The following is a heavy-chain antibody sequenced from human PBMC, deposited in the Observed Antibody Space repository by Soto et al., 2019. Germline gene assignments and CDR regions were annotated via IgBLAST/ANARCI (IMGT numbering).Heavy chain of an antibody. D-gene: IGHD2-15*01. CDR3: ARDSPDCSGGSCYSSHYYYYMDV. CDR1: GGSISSYY. CDR2: IYYSGST. Sequence: SETLSLTCTVSGGSISSYYWSWIRQPPGKGLEWIGYIYYSGSTNYNPSLKSRVTISVDTSKNQFSLKLSSVTAADTAVYYCARDSPDCSGGSCYSSHYYYYMDVWGKGTTVTVSS. J-gene: IGHJ6*03. V-gene: IGHV4-59*01.